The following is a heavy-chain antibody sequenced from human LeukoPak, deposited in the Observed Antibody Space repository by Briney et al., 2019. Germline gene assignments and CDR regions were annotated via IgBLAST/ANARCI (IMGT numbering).Heavy chain of an antibody. CDR3: AKDLTTVTTNQFDY. D-gene: IGHD4-17*01. CDR2: ISWNSGSI. Sequence: GGSLRLSCAASGFTFDDYAMHWVRQAPGKGLEWVSGISWNSGSIGYADSVKGRFTISRDNAKNSLYLQMNSLRAEDTALYYCAKDLTTVTTNQFDYWGQGTLVTVSS. V-gene: IGHV3-9*01. J-gene: IGHJ4*02. CDR1: GFTFDDYA.